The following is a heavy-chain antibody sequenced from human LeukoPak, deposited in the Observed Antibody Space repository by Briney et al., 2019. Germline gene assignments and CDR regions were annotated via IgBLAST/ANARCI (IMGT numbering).Heavy chain of an antibody. CDR2: IYYSGST. D-gene: IGHD2-2*01. Sequence: SETLSLTCTVSGGSISSYYWSWVRQPPGKGLEWIGYIYYSGSTNYNPSLKSRVTISVDTSKNQFSLKLSSVPAADTAVYYCVGSTSWGAFDIWGQGTMVTVSS. J-gene: IGHJ3*02. CDR1: GGSISSYY. CDR3: VGSTSWGAFDI. V-gene: IGHV4-59*01.